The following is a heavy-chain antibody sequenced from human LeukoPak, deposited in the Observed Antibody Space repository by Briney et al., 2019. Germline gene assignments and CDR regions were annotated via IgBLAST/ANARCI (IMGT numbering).Heavy chain of an antibody. Sequence: PGGSLRLSCAACGFTFSSYSMNWVRQAPGKGLEWVSSISSRSSYIYYADSVKGRFTISRDNAKNSLYLQMNSLRAEDTAVYYCARDLGMAVAGTGWFDPWGQGTLVTVSS. J-gene: IGHJ5*02. CDR3: ARDLGMAVAGTGWFDP. CDR1: GFTFSSYS. D-gene: IGHD6-19*01. CDR2: ISSRSSYI. V-gene: IGHV3-21*01.